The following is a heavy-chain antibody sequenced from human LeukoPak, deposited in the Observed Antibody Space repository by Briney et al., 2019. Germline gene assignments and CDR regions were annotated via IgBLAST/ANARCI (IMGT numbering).Heavy chain of an antibody. J-gene: IGHJ4*02. CDR2: ITSGSGSNV. D-gene: IGHD6-13*01. Sequence: PGGSLRLSCAASGFTLSSRAMSWVRQAPGKGLEWVSAITSGSGSNVYYTDSLKGRFTISRDNSKNTLYLQMNSLRAEDTAVYYCARHGSWSFDYWGQGTLVTVSA. CDR3: ARHGSWSFDY. V-gene: IGHV3-23*01. CDR1: GFTLSSRA.